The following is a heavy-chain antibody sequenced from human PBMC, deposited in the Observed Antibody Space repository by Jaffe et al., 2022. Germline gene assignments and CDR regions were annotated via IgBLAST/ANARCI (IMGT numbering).Heavy chain of an antibody. CDR3: ARSVKGGLVGRGYYFDY. CDR2: IYTSGST. Sequence: QVQLQESGPGLVKPSQTLSLTCTVSGGSISSGSYYWSWIRQPAGKGLEWIGRIYTSGSTNYNPSLKSRVTISVDTSKNQFSLKLSSVTAADTAVYYCARSVKGGLVGRGYYFDYWGQGTLVTVSS. J-gene: IGHJ4*02. V-gene: IGHV4-61*02. D-gene: IGHD6-19*01. CDR1: GGSISSGSYY.